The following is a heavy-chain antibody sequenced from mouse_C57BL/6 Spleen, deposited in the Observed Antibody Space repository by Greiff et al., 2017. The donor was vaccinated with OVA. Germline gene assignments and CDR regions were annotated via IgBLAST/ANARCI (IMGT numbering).Heavy chain of an antibody. J-gene: IGHJ2*01. Sequence: QVQLQQPGTELVKPGASVKLSCKASGYTFTSYWMHWVKQRPGQGLEWIGNINPSNGGTNYNEKFKSKATLTVDKSSSTAYMQLSSLTSEDSAVYHWAIWGNRWRDCDYGRQGTPLTGSS. D-gene: IGHD1-1*02. CDR3: AIWGNRWRDCDY. CDR2: INPSNGGT. CDR1: GYTFTSYW. V-gene: IGHV1-53*01.